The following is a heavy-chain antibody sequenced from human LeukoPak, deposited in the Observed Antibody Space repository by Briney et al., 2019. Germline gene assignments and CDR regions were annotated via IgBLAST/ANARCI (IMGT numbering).Heavy chain of an antibody. D-gene: IGHD3-22*01. CDR3: ARGRGYDSSGYYQRIDY. V-gene: IGHV4-4*02. CDR2: IYHSGST. CDR1: GGSISSSNW. Sequence: SETLSLTCAVSGGSISSSNWWSWVRQPPGKGLEWIGEIYHSGSTNYNPSLKSRVTISVDTSKNQFSLKLSSVTAADTAVYYCARGRGYDSSGYYQRIDYWGQGTLVTVSS. J-gene: IGHJ4*02.